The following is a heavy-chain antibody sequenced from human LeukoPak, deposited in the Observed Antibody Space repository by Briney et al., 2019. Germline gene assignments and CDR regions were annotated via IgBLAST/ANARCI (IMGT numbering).Heavy chain of an antibody. CDR2: FDPEDGET. D-gene: IGHD3-22*01. J-gene: IGHJ5*02. V-gene: IGHV1-24*01. CDR1: GYTLTELS. Sequence: ASVKVSCKVSGYTLTELSTHWVRQAPGKGLEWMGGFDPEDGETIYAQKFQGRVTMTEDTSTDTAYMELSSLRSEDTAVYYCATVEFYYDSWFDPWGQGTLVTVSS. CDR3: ATVEFYYDSWFDP.